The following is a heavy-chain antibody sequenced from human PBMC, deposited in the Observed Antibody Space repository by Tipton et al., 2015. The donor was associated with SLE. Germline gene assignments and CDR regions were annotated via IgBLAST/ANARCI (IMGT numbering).Heavy chain of an antibody. D-gene: IGHD2-15*01. CDR2: IKANTDGGTA. V-gene: IGHV3-15*01. Sequence: SLRLSCAASGFTFSNTWMTWVRQAPGKGLEWVGRIKANTDGGTADYAAPVNGRFTISRDDSKDTLFLQMNSLKIEDTAVYYCAAKAGSGSWGQGTLVTVSS. CDR1: GFTFSNTW. CDR3: AAKAGSGS. J-gene: IGHJ4*02.